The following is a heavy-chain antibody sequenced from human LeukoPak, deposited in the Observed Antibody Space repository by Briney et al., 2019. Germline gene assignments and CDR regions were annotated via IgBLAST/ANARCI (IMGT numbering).Heavy chain of an antibody. CDR1: GFIFNNYA. CDR2: ISWNTGSI. V-gene: IGHV3-9*01. D-gene: IGHD6-19*01. Sequence: GGSLRLSGAGSGFIFNNYAMHWDRQPPGKGLEWVSGISWNTGSIDYADSVKGRFTISRDTAKNSLYLQMNSLRVEDTAFYYCAKDNRRHYTSGPNPDSLHWGQGALVTVSS. J-gene: IGHJ4*02. CDR3: AKDNRRHYTSGPNPDSLH.